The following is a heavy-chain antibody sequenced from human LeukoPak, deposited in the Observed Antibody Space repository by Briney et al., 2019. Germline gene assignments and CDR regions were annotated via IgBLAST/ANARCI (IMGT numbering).Heavy chain of an antibody. D-gene: IGHD6-19*01. J-gene: IGHJ4*02. CDR3: ARAASGVYSSGRIVY. CDR2: INHSGST. Sequence: SETLSLTCAVYGGSFSGYYWSWIRQPPGKGLEWIGEINHSGSTNYNPSLKSRVTIPVDTSKNQFSLKLSSVTAADTAVYYCARAASGVYSSGRIVYWGQGTLVTVSS. V-gene: IGHV4-34*01. CDR1: GGSFSGYY.